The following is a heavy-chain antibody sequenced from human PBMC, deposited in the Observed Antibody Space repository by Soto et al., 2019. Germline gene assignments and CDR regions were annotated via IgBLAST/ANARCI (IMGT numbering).Heavy chain of an antibody. CDR1: GGSISSGDYY. V-gene: IGHV4-61*08. CDR2: IYYSGST. Sequence: SETLSVTCTVSGGSISSGDYYWSWIRQPPGKGLEWIGYIYYSGSTNYNPSLKSRVTISVDTSKNQFSLKLSSVTAADTAVYYCARVAEGYCSSTSCYFNPHYHYYMDVWGKGTTVTVS. CDR3: ARVAEGYCSSTSCYFNPHYHYYMDV. J-gene: IGHJ6*03. D-gene: IGHD2-2*01.